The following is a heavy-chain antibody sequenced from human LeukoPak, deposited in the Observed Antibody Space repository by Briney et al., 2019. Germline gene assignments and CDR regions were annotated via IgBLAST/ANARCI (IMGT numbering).Heavy chain of an antibody. V-gene: IGHV3-64D*09. D-gene: IGHD1-26*01. CDR3: VKDVGGSYAFDY. Sequence: GGSLRLSCVASGFTFSNFAMTWVRQAPGKGLEHVSGINDNGGRTHYGDSVKGRSSISRDDSKNTLHLQMSTLRAEDTALYYCVKDVGGSYAFDYWGQGILVTVAA. CDR1: GFTFSNFA. J-gene: IGHJ4*02. CDR2: INDNGGRT.